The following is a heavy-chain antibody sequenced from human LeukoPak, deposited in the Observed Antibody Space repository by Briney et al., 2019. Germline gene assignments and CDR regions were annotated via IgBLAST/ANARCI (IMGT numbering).Heavy chain of an antibody. Sequence: GGSLRLSCAASGFTFSSYGMHWVRQAPGKGLEWVAVIWYDGSNKYYADSVKGRFTISRDNSKNTLYLQMNSLRAEDTAVYYCARDRGPYGDLVDYWGQGTLVTVSS. CDR2: IWYDGSNK. J-gene: IGHJ4*02. D-gene: IGHD4-17*01. CDR3: ARDRGPYGDLVDY. V-gene: IGHV3-33*08. CDR1: GFTFSSYG.